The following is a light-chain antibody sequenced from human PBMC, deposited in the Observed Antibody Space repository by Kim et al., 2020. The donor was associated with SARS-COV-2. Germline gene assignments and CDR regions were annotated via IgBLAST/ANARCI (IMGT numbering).Light chain of an antibody. CDR2: DSS. CDR3: QQYNNWPPYT. V-gene: IGKV3-15*01. J-gene: IGKJ2*01. Sequence: VSPGERATLSCRASQIVSTNVAWYQQKPGQAPRLLIYDSSTRATDIPARFSGSGSGTEFTLTISGLQSEDFAVYYCQQYNNWPPYTFGQGTKLEIK. CDR1: QIVSTN.